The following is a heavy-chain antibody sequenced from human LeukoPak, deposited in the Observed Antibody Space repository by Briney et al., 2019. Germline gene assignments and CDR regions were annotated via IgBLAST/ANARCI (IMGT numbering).Heavy chain of an antibody. D-gene: IGHD4-23*01. V-gene: IGHV5-51*01. CDR2: IYPGDSDT. CDR1: GYSFTNFW. CDR3: ARCTISYDYGGNSYWYFDL. Sequence: GESLKISCKGSGYSFTNFWIGWVRQMPGKGLEWMGVIYPGDSDTTYSPSFQGQVTISADKSISTAYLQWSSLKASDTAMYYCARCTISYDYGGNSYWYFDLWGRGTLVTVSS. J-gene: IGHJ2*01.